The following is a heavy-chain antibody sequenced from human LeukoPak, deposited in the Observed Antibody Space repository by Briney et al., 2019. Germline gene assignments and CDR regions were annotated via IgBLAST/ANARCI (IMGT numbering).Heavy chain of an antibody. CDR1: GYTFTSYG. V-gene: IGHV1-18*01. CDR2: ISAYNGNT. Sequence: GASAKVSCKASGYTFTSYGISWVRQAPGQGLEWMGWISAYNGNTNYAQKLQGRVTMTTDTSTSTAYMELRSLRSDDTAVYYCARDSGSYYSTGAFDIWGQGTMVTVSS. J-gene: IGHJ3*02. CDR3: ARDSGSYYSTGAFDI. D-gene: IGHD1-26*01.